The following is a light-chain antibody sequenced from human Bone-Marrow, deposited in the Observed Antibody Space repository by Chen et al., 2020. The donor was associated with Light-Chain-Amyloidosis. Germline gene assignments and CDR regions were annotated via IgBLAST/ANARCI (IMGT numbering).Light chain of an antibody. V-gene: IGKV3-20*01. CDR1: QTISSNY. CDR3: QQYGTSPLT. Sequence: EIVLTQSPGTQPLSPGEGANLSCRASQTISSNYLTWYQQKFGQAPRLLIYGSSSRTTGIPDRFTGSGSGTDFTLTINRLEPEDFAMYYCQQYGTSPLTFGGGTKVEIK. CDR2: GSS. J-gene: IGKJ4*01.